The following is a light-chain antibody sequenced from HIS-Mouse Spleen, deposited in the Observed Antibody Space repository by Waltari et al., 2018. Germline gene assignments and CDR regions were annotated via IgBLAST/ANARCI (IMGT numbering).Light chain of an antibody. Sequence: QSALTQPRSVSGSPGQSVPISCTGISSDVGGYNYVSWYQQHPGKAPKLMIYDVSKRPSGVPDRFSGSKSGNTASLTISGLQAEDEADYYCCSYAGSYTYVFGTGTKVTVL. CDR1: SSDVGGYNY. CDR2: DVS. V-gene: IGLV2-11*01. CDR3: CSYAGSYTYV. J-gene: IGLJ1*01.